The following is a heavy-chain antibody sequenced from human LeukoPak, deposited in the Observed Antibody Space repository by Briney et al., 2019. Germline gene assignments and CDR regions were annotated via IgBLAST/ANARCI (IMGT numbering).Heavy chain of an antibody. CDR3: AREAYSGSYYSRRNWFDP. V-gene: IGHV4-61*02. CDR1: GGSISSGSYY. Sequence: PSETLSLTCTVSGGSISSGSYYWSWIRQPAGKGLEWIGRIYTSGSTNYNPSLKSRVTISVDTSKNQFSLKLSSVTAADTAVYYCAREAYSGSYYSRRNWFDPWGQGTLVTVSS. D-gene: IGHD1-26*01. CDR2: IYTSGST. J-gene: IGHJ5*02.